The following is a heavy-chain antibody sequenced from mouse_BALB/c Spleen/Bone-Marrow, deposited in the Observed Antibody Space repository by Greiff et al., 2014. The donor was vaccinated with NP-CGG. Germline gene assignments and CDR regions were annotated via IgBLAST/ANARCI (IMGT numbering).Heavy chain of an antibody. Sequence: EVKLEESGGGLVQPGGSRKLSCAASGFTFSSFGMHWVRQAPEKGLEWVAYISSGSSTIYYVDTMKGRFTISRDNPKNTLFLQMTSLRSEDTAMYYCTRSGTLGAMDYWGQGTSVTVSS. CDR2: ISSGSSTI. V-gene: IGHV5-17*02. J-gene: IGHJ4*01. D-gene: IGHD3-3*01. CDR3: TRSGTLGAMDY. CDR1: GFTFSSFG.